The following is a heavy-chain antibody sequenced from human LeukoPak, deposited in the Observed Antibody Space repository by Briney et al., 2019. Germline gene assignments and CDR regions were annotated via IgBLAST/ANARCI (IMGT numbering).Heavy chain of an antibody. V-gene: IGHV3-21*01. Sequence: GGSLRLSCAASGFTFSSYSMNWVRQAPGRGLEWVSSISSSSDFIFYADSVKGRFTISRDNAKNSLYLQMNSLRAEDTAVYYCTRDEGTISRLYDFDYWGQGTLVTVSS. J-gene: IGHJ4*02. CDR2: ISSSSDFI. D-gene: IGHD3-3*01. CDR3: TRDEGTISRLYDFDY. CDR1: GFTFSSYS.